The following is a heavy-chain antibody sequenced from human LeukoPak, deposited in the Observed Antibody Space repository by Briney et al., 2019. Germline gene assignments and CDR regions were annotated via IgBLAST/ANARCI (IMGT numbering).Heavy chain of an antibody. V-gene: IGHV3-30*01. D-gene: IGHD6-6*01. CDR2: ISYDGSNK. CDR3: ARDSSSYHTMYYFDY. Sequence: GGSLRLSCAASGFTFSSYAMHWVRQAPGKGLEWVAVISYDGSNKYYADSVKGRFTISRDNSKNTLYLQMNSLRAEDTAVYYCARDSSSYHTMYYFDYWGQGTLVTVSS. CDR1: GFTFSSYA. J-gene: IGHJ4*02.